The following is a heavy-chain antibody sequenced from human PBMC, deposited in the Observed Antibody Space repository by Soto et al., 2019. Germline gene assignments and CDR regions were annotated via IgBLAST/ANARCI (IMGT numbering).Heavy chain of an antibody. CDR2: ISSSGSTI. CDR1: GFTFSDYY. Sequence: ESGGGLVKPGGSLRLSCAASGFTFSDYYMSWIRQAPGKGLEWVSYISSSGSTIYYADSVKGRFTISRDNAKNSLYLQMNSLRAEDTAVYYCARDPRGGCGGDCYWFQEQYYFDYWGQGTLVTVSS. J-gene: IGHJ4*02. V-gene: IGHV3-11*01. CDR3: ARDPRGGCGGDCYWFQEQYYFDY. D-gene: IGHD2-21*02.